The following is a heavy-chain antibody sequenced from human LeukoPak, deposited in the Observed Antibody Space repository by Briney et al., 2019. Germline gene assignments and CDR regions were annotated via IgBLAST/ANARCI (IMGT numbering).Heavy chain of an antibody. Sequence: WDAGSTYYAASVKGRFTISRDNSKTSLYLQMNSLRTEDTALYYCAKDQCSSTSCYLFDYWGQGTLVTVSS. V-gene: IGHV3-43*01. D-gene: IGHD2-2*01. CDR2: WDAGST. CDR3: AKDQCSSTSCYLFDY. J-gene: IGHJ4*02.